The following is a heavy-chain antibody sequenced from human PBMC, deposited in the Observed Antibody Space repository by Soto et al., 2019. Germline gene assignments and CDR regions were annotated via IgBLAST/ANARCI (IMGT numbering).Heavy chain of an antibody. J-gene: IGHJ4*02. Sequence: SETLSLTCAVYGGSFSGYYWSWIRQPPGKGLEWIGEINHSGSTNYNPSLKSRVTISVDTSKNQFSLELSSVTAADTAVYYCARQRQLVLDYWGQGTLVTVSS. D-gene: IGHD6-13*01. CDR2: INHSGST. CDR3: ARQRQLVLDY. V-gene: IGHV4-34*01. CDR1: GGSFSGYY.